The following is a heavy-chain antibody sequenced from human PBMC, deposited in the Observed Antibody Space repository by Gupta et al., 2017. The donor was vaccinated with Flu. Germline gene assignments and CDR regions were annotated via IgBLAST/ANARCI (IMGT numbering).Heavy chain of an antibody. CDR3: ARTWIQLWTPDFDY. CDR1: GYTFTGHH. CDR2: INPNSGGT. V-gene: IGHV1-2*02. D-gene: IGHD5-18*01. J-gene: IGHJ4*02. Sequence: QVQLVQSGAEVKKPGASVKVSCKSSGYTFTGHHIHWVRQAPGQGLEWMGRINPNSGGTNYAQKFQGRVTMTRDTSISTAYMELSSLRFDDTAVYYCARTWIQLWTPDFDYWGQGTLVTVSS.